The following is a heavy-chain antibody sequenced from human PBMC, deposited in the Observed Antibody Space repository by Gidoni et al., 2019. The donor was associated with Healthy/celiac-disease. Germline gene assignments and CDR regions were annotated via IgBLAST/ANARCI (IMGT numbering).Heavy chain of an antibody. CDR1: GSTFRSYA. J-gene: IGHJ4*02. D-gene: IGHD1-26*01. Sequence: QVQLVQSGAEVKKPGSSVKVSCKASGSTFRSYAISWVREAPGQGLEWMGGIISIFGTANYAQKFQGRVTITADEYTSTAYMELSSLRSEDTAVYYCARDQIVGAWGAFDYWGQGTLVTVSS. V-gene: IGHV1-69*01. CDR2: IISIFGTA. CDR3: ARDQIVGAWGAFDY.